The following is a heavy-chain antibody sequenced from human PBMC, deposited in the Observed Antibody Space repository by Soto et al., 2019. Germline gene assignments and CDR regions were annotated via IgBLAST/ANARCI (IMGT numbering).Heavy chain of an antibody. J-gene: IGHJ4*02. D-gene: IGHD4-17*01. V-gene: IGHV4-34*01. CDR1: GGSFSGYY. CDR2: INHSGST. Sequence: ETLSLTCAXYGGSFSGYYCSWIRQPPGKGLEWIGEINHSGSTNYNPSLKSRVTISVDTSKNQFSLKLSSVTAADTAVYYCARYGDYAAHGVFYFDYWGQGPGVTVSS. CDR3: ARYGDYAAHGVFYFDY.